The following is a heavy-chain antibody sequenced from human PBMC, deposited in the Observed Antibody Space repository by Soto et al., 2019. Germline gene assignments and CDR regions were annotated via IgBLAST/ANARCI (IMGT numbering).Heavy chain of an antibody. D-gene: IGHD3-22*01. J-gene: IGHJ4*02. CDR2: IYPGDSDT. CDR3: AKLGDYYDSSGYYSDY. V-gene: IGHV5-51*01. CDR1: GYSFTSYW. Sequence: GESLKISCKGSGYSFTSYWICWVLQRPGKGLEWMGIIYPGDSDTRYSPSFQGQVTISADKSISTAYLQWSSLKASDTAMYYCAKLGDYYDSSGYYSDYWGQGTLVTVSS.